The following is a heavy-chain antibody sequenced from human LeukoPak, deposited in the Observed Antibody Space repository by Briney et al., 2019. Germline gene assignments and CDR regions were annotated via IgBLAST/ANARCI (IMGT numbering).Heavy chain of an antibody. CDR2: ISWNSGSI. V-gene: IGHV3-9*01. CDR3: AQGGGAAAVPFDY. D-gene: IGHD6-13*01. J-gene: IGHJ4*02. Sequence: GGSLRLSCAASGFTFDDYAMHWVRQAPGKGLEWVSGISWNSGSIGYADSVKGRFTISRDNAKNSLYLQMNSLRAEDTAVYYCAQGGGAAAVPFDYWGQGTLVTVSS. CDR1: GFTFDDYA.